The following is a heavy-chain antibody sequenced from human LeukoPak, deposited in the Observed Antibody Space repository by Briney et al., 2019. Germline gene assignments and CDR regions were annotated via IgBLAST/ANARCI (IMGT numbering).Heavy chain of an antibody. CDR3: ARDVRGWSGFDY. CDR1: GGSISSYY. Sequence: SETLSLTCSVSGGSISSYYWSWIRQPAGKGLEWIGRIYTTGSTDHNPPLKSRVTMSVDTSKNQFSLNLSSVTAADTAVYYCARDVRGWSGFDYWGQGTLVTVSS. V-gene: IGHV4-4*07. CDR2: IYTTGST. D-gene: IGHD3-3*01. J-gene: IGHJ4*02.